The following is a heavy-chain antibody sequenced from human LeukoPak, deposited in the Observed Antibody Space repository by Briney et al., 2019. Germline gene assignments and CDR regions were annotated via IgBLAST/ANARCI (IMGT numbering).Heavy chain of an antibody. D-gene: IGHD1-26*01. CDR3: ARVGGGGSYYGEFDY. CDR2: ISAYNGNT. CDR1: GYPFTGYY. J-gene: IGHJ4*02. Sequence: ASVKVSCKASGYPFTGYYLHWVRQAPGQGLEWMGWISAYNGNTNYAQKLQGRVTMTTDTSTSTAYMELRSLRSDDTAVYYCARVGGGGSYYGEFDYWGQGTLVTVSS. V-gene: IGHV1-18*04.